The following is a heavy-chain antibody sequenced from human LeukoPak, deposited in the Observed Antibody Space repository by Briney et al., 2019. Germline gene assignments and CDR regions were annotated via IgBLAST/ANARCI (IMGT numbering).Heavy chain of an antibody. CDR3: ARDEMEHHGSYYDF. Sequence: SETLSLTCAVYGGSFSGYYWSWIRQPPGKGLEWIGEINHSGSTNYKPSLKSRVTISVDTSKNQFSLKLSSVTAADTAFYYCARDEMEHHGSYYDFWGQGTLVTVSS. V-gene: IGHV4-34*01. CDR2: INHSGST. J-gene: IGHJ4*02. D-gene: IGHD1/OR15-1a*01. CDR1: GGSFSGYY.